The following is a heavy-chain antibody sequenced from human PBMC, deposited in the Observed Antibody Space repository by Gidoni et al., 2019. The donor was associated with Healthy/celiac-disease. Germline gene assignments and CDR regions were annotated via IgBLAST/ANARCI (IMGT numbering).Heavy chain of an antibody. CDR1: YG. CDR2: ISAYNGNT. Sequence: YGISWVRQAPGQGLEWMGWISAYNGNTNYAQKLQGRVTMTTDTSTSTAYMELRSLRSDDTAVYYCARDFRTNYGSGSYGWVGNWYFDLWGRGTLVTVSS. V-gene: IGHV1-18*04. J-gene: IGHJ2*01. D-gene: IGHD3-10*01. CDR3: ARDFRTNYGSGSYGWVGNWYFDL.